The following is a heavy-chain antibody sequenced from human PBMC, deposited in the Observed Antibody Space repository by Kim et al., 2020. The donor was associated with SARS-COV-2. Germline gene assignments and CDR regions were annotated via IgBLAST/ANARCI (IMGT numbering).Heavy chain of an antibody. CDR2: IYPGDSKT. D-gene: IGHD3-3*01. J-gene: IGHJ6*02. CDR3: ARLLGERITIFGVAIIPTVGMDV. CDR1: GYSFTSYW. Sequence: GESLKISCTGSGYSFTSYWIAWVRQMPGKGLEWMGIIYPGDSKTRYSPSSQGQVTISADKSINTAHLQWSSLKASDTAMYYCARLLGERITIFGVAIIPTVGMDVWGQGTTVTVSS. V-gene: IGHV5-51*01.